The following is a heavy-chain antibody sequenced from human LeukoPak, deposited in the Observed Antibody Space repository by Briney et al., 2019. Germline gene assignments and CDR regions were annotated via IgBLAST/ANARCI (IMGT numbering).Heavy chain of an antibody. Sequence: SETLSLTCTVSGRSISSSSYYWGWIRQPPGKGLEWIGSIYYSGSTYYNPSLKGRVTITVDTSKNQFSLKLSSVTAADTAVYYCARRGSMVRGWWFDPWGQGTLVTVSS. CDR3: ARRGSMVRGWWFDP. CDR2: IYYSGST. D-gene: IGHD3-10*01. V-gene: IGHV4-39*01. J-gene: IGHJ5*02. CDR1: GRSISSSSYY.